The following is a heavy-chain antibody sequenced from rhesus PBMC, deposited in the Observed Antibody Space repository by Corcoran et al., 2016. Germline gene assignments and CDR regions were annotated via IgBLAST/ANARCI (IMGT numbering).Heavy chain of an antibody. J-gene: IGHJ5-1*01. D-gene: IGHD3-34*01. CDR1: GGARSESSF. CDR3: AGPFERGRFEV. Sequence: QVRLQESGPGLVKSSETLSLTCAVSGGARSESSFWNWIRQPPGKGLEWIGNIYGNSLPTYTPPLKSRVTISNDTSHHQFFLKVTSVTAADTAVYYCAGPFERGRFEVWGAGVLVTVSS. V-gene: IGHV4S9*01. CDR2: IYGNSLPT.